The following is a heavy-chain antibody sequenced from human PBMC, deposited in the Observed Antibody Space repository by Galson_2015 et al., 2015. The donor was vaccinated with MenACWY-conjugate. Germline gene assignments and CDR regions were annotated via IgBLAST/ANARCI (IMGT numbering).Heavy chain of an antibody. J-gene: IGHJ6*02. Sequence: SETLSLTCTVSGGSISSSSYYWGWIRQPPGKGLEWIGSISYSGSTYYNPSLQSRVTISVDKSKNQFSLNLRSVTAADTAVYYCARDDLTLLFGVVIVNGMDVWGQGTTVTVSS. D-gene: IGHD3-3*01. CDR1: GGSISSSSYY. CDR2: ISYSGST. V-gene: IGHV4-39*07. CDR3: ARDDLTLLFGVVIVNGMDV.